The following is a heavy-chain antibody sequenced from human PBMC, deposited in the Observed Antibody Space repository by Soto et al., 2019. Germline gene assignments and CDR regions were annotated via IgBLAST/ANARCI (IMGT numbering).Heavy chain of an antibody. V-gene: IGHV4-39*01. Sequence: QLQVQESGPGLVKPSETLSLTCTVSGGSISTNGDFWAWIRQPPGKGLEWIGTIYYGGSAYYNPPLKSRVTMSVATSKNQFSLKVNSVIAADTALYYCARATSTNWFDPWGQGTLVTVSS. J-gene: IGHJ5*02. CDR1: GGSISTNGDF. CDR3: ARATSTNWFDP. CDR2: IYYGGSA.